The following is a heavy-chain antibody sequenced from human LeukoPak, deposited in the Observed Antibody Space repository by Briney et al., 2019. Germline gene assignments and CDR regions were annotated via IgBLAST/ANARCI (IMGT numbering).Heavy chain of an antibody. J-gene: IGHJ4*02. Sequence: SETLSLTCAVYGGSFSGYYWSWLRQPPGKGLEWIGEINHSGSTNYNPSLKSRVTISVDTSKNQFSLKLSSVTAADTAVYYCARGGRDSGSPYYFDYWGQGTLVTVSS. D-gene: IGHD6-19*01. CDR3: ARGGRDSGSPYYFDY. CDR1: GGSFSGYY. CDR2: INHSGST. V-gene: IGHV4-34*01.